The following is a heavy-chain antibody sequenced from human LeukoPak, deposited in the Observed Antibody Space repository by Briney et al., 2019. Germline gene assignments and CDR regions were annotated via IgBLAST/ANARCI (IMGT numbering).Heavy chain of an antibody. CDR2: IYNSGST. Sequence: PSETLSLTCTVSGGFISGHYWTWIRQPPGKGLGWIGYIYNSGSTKYSPSLKSRVTISVDTSKNQFSLKLSSVTAADTAVYYCARGGVLKSVDYWGQGTLVAVSS. CDR3: ARGGVLKSVDY. D-gene: IGHD3-16*01. CDR1: GGFISGHY. J-gene: IGHJ4*02. V-gene: IGHV4-59*11.